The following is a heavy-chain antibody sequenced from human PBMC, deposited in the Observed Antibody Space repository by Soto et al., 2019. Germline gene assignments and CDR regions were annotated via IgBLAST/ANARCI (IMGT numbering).Heavy chain of an antibody. V-gene: IGHV3-21*01. CDR2: ISSSSSYI. J-gene: IGHJ4*02. CDR3: ARAMPPNDYGFDY. D-gene: IGHD4-17*01. Sequence: GGSLRLSCAASGFTFSSYSMNWVRQAPGKGLEWVSSISSSSSYIYYADSVKGRFTISRDNAKNSLYLQMNSLRAEDTAVYYCARAMPPNDYGFDYWGQGTLVTVSS. CDR1: GFTFSSYS.